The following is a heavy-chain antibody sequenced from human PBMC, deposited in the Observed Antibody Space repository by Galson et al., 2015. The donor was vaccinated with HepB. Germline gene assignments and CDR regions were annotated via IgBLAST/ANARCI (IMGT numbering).Heavy chain of an antibody. D-gene: IGHD1-14*01. CDR2: ISYDGSNK. Sequence: SLRLSCAASGFTFSSYGMHWVRQAPGKGLEWVAVISYDGSNKYYADSVKGRFTISRDNSKNTLYLQMNSLRAEDTAVYYCAKVALNPWRGDAFDIWGQGTMVTVSS. J-gene: IGHJ3*02. CDR1: GFTFSSYG. CDR3: AKVALNPWRGDAFDI. V-gene: IGHV3-30*18.